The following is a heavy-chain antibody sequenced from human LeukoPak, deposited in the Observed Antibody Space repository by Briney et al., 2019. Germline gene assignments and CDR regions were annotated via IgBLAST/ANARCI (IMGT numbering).Heavy chain of an antibody. D-gene: IGHD4-23*01. CDR1: GFTFSSYS. J-gene: IGHJ4*02. Sequence: KPGGSLRLSCAASGFTFSSYSMNWVRQAPGKGLEWVSSISSSSSYIYYADSVKGRFTISRDNAKNSLYLQMNSLRAEDTAVYYCAKDPSPGLRWYYFDYWGQGTLVTVSS. CDR2: ISSSSSYI. V-gene: IGHV3-21*01. CDR3: AKDPSPGLRWYYFDY.